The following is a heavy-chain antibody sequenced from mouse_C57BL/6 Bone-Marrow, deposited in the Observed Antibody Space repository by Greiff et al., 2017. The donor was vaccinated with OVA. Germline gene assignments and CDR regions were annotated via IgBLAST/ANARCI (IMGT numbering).Heavy chain of an antibody. J-gene: IGHJ3*01. D-gene: IGHD1-1*01. Sequence: EVKLMESGGGLVKPGGSLKLSCAASGFTFSDYGMHWVRQAPEKGLEWVAYISSGSSTIYYADTVKGRFTISRDNAKNTLFLQMTSLRSEDTAMYYCARRDGSSPFAYWGQGTLVTVSA. CDR2: ISSGSSTI. CDR1: GFTFSDYG. CDR3: ARRDGSSPFAY. V-gene: IGHV5-17*01.